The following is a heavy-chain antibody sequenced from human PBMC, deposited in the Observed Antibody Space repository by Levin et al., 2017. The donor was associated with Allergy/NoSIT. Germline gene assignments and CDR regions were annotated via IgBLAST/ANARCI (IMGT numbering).Heavy chain of an antibody. J-gene: IGHJ3*02. CDR2: IYPGDSDT. CDR1: GYSFTSYW. CDR3: ARPPSYCSGGSCYRELSEVAFDI. V-gene: IGHV5-51*01. Sequence: KVSCKGSGYSFTSYWIGWVRQMPGKGLEWMGIIYPGDSDTRYSPSFQGQVTISADKSISTAYLQWSSLKASDTAMYYCARPPSYCSGGSCYRELSEVAFDIWGQGTMVTVSS. D-gene: IGHD2-15*01.